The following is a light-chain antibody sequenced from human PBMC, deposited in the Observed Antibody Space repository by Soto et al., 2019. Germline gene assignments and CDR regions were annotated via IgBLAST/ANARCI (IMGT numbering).Light chain of an antibody. CDR3: CSAANRPSAVV. V-gene: IGLV2-23*02. J-gene: IGLJ2*01. Sequence: QSALTQPASVSGSPGQSITISCTGTSSDVGNYNLVSWYQHHPGTAPKLMVYEVTKRPSGVSSRFSGSKSGNTASLTISGLLAEYEADYYGCSAANRPSAVVFGVGTQLTVL. CDR2: EVT. CDR1: SSDVGNYNL.